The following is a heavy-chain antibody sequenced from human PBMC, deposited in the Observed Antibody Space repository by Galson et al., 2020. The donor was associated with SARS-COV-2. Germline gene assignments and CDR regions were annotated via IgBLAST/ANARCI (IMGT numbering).Heavy chain of an antibody. V-gene: IGHV3-30*18. CDR2: ISYDGSNK. D-gene: IGHD2-15*01. Sequence: GESLKISCAASGFTFSSYGMHWVRQAPGKGLEWVAVISYDGSNKYYADSVKGRFTISRDNSKNTLYLQMNSLRAEDTAVYYCAKDLKGVVVVAATFDYWGQGTLVTVSS. J-gene: IGHJ4*02. CDR3: AKDLKGVVVVAATFDY. CDR1: GFTFSSYG.